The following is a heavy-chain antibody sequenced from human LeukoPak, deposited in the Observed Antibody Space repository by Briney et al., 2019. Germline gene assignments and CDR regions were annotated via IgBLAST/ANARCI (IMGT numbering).Heavy chain of an antibody. Sequence: GASVKVSCKASGYTFTDYYMHWVQQAPGKGLEWMGRVDPEDGETIYAEKFQGRVTITADTSTDTAYMELSSLRSEDTAVYYCATRLAPDCSSTSCYTLDPWGQGTLVTVSS. CDR2: VDPEDGET. J-gene: IGHJ5*02. CDR3: ATRLAPDCSSTSCYTLDP. CDR1: GYTFTDYY. D-gene: IGHD2-2*02. V-gene: IGHV1-69-2*01.